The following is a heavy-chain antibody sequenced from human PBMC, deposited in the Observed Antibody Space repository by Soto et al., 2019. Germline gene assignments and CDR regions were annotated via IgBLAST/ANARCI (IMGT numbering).Heavy chain of an antibody. J-gene: IGHJ3*02. CDR1: GFTFSSYW. CDR3: AREGGGKWIDAFDI. V-gene: IGHV3-7*01. D-gene: IGHD3-16*01. Sequence: EVQLVESGGGLVQPGGSLRVSCAASGFTFSSYWMSWVRQAPGKGLEWVANMKQDGSEKYYADSVKGRFTISRDNAKNSLYLQMNSLRVEDTAVYYCAREGGGKWIDAFDIWGQGTMVTVSS. CDR2: MKQDGSEK.